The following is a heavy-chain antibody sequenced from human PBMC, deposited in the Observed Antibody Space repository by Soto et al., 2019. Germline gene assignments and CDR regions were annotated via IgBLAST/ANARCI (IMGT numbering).Heavy chain of an antibody. CDR3: AKGVSSSAWSASDN. V-gene: IGHV3-23*01. CDR2: ISDSDNAT. J-gene: IGHJ4*02. D-gene: IGHD6-19*01. CDR1: GFTFSSYA. Sequence: EEQLLESGGGLVQPGGSLRLSCAASGFTFSSYAMTWVRQAPGKGLEWVSVISDSDNATYYADSVKGRFTISRDNSKNTLYLQFNSLRAEDTAVYYCAKGVSSSAWSASDNWGQGTLVTVCS.